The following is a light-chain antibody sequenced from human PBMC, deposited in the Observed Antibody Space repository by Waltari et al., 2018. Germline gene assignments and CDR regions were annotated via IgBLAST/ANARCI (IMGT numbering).Light chain of an antibody. CDR3: QQHGTLPAT. J-gene: IGKJ1*01. V-gene: IGKV3-20*01. Sequence: EIVLTQSPGTASLSPGESVTLSCRASQSVGSSSLAWYQQKPGHAPRLVIYRSSRRATGSPDRFSGSGSGTDFSLTISRLEPEQFAVYYCQQHGTLPATVGQGTKVEIK. CDR2: RSS. CDR1: QSVGSSS.